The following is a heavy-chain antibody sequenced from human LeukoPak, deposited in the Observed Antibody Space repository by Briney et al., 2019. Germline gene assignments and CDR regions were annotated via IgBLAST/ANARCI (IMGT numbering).Heavy chain of an antibody. CDR2: IYYSAST. D-gene: IGHD2-2*01. V-gene: IGHV4-39*01. J-gene: IGHJ3*02. CDR1: GGAISSSSYY. CDR3: ARHTSPPLVVPAARRALGAFDI. Sequence: PSETLSLTCTVSGGAISSSSYYWGWIRQPPGKGLEWIGSIYYSASTYYNPSLKSRVTISVDTSKNQFSLKLSSVTAADTAVYYCARHTSPPLVVPAARRALGAFDIWGQGTMVAVSS.